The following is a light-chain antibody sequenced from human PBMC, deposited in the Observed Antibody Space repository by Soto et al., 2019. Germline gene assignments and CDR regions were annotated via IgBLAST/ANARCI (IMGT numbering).Light chain of an antibody. CDR2: DAS. CDR3: QHYNSCL. J-gene: IGKJ2*01. CDR1: QSIHGW. V-gene: IGKV1-5*01. Sequence: DIQMSQSPSTLSASVGERVTITCRASQSIHGWLAWYQQKPGKAPKLLIYDASILESGVPSRFRGSRSGTEFTLTISSLQPDDFATYYCQHYNSCLFGQGTKVDIK.